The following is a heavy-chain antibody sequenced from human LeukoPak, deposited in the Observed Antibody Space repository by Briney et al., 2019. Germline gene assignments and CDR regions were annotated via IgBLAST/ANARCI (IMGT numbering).Heavy chain of an antibody. D-gene: IGHD6-19*01. CDR3: ARFQAVAGRRLGYMDV. CDR2: IYHSGST. CDR1: GYSISSGYY. Sequence: SETLSLTCTVSGYSISSGYYWGWIRQPPGKGLEWIGSIYHSGSTYYNPSLKSRVTISVDTSKNQFSLKLSSVTAADTAVYYCARFQAVAGRRLGYMDVWGKGTTVTVSS. V-gene: IGHV4-38-2*02. J-gene: IGHJ6*03.